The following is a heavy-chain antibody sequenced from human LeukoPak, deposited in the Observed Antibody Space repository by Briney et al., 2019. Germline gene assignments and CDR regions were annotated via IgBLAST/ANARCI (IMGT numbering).Heavy chain of an antibody. V-gene: IGHV4-59*04. CDR3: ARPVPSRLGWFDP. Sequence: SETLSLTCTVSGGSISSYYWSWIRQPPGKGLEWIGTIYYSGSTYYNPSLKSRVAISVDTSKNQFSLKLTSVTAADTAVYYCARPVPSRLGWFDPWGQGTLVTVSS. D-gene: IGHD1-1*01. CDR2: IYYSGST. CDR1: GGSISSYY. J-gene: IGHJ5*02.